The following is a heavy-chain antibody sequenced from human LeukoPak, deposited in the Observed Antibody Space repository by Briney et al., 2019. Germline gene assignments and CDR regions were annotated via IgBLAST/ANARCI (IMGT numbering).Heavy chain of an antibody. D-gene: IGHD6-19*01. CDR3: AKDIGVAVAGEFDY. Sequence: GGSLRLSCAASGFTFDDYAMHWVRQAPGKGLEWVSGISWNSGSIGYADSVKGRFTISRDNAKNSLYLQMNSLRAEDTALYYCAKDIGVAVAGEFDYWGQGTLVTVSS. CDR2: ISWNSGSI. J-gene: IGHJ4*02. V-gene: IGHV3-9*01. CDR1: GFTFDDYA.